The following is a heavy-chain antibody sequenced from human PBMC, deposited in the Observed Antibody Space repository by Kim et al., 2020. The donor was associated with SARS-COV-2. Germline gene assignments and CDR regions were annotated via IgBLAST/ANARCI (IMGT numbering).Heavy chain of an antibody. D-gene: IGHD3-10*01. V-gene: IGHV3-23*01. CDR3: AKVAITMVRGVIGY. J-gene: IGHJ4*02. Sequence: ADSVKGRFTISRDNSKNTLYLQMNSLRAEDTAVYYCAKVAITMVRGVIGYWGQGTLVTVSS.